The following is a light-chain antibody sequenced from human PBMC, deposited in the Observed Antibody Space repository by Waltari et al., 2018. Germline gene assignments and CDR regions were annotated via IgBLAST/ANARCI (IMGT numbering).Light chain of an antibody. CDR1: SSDVGGYNY. CDR2: DVS. Sequence: QSALTQPASVSGSPGQSITISCTGTSSDVGGYNYVSWYQQHPGKAPKLMIYDVSKRPAGVSNRFSGAKSGNTASRTIAGLQAEDEADDYCSSYTSSSTLWVFGGGTKLTVL. J-gene: IGLJ3*02. CDR3: SSYTSSSTLWV. V-gene: IGLV2-14*03.